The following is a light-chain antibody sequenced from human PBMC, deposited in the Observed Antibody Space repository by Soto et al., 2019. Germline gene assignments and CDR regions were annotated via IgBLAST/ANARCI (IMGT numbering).Light chain of an antibody. J-gene: IGLJ2*01. CDR3: CSYAGSRAHVV. CDR2: EAS. CDR1: SSDIGSYNL. Sequence: QSALTQPASVSGSPGQSITISCTGTSSDIGSYNLVSWYQQYPGKAPKVMIYEASKRPSGVSNRFSGSKSGNTASLTISGLQAEDEADYYCCSYAGSRAHVVFGGGTKVTVL. V-gene: IGLV2-23*01.